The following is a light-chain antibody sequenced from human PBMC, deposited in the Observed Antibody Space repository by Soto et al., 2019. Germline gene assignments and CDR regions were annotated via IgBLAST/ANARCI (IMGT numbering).Light chain of an antibody. J-gene: IGKJ1*01. V-gene: IGKV3-15*01. CDR2: GAS. Sequence: VMTQSPATLSVSPGERATLSCRASQSVSTNLAWYQQKPGQAPRLLIYGASTRATGIPVRFSGSGSGTEFTLTISSLQSEDFGVYYCQQYNNWPRTFGQGTKVDI. CDR3: QQYNNWPRT. CDR1: QSVSTN.